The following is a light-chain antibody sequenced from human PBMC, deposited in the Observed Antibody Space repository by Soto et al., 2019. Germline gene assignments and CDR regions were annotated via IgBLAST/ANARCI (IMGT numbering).Light chain of an antibody. CDR2: ATS. J-gene: IGKJ2*01. CDR1: QSVSSHY. CDR3: QQYVASPT. V-gene: IGKV3-20*01. Sequence: EIVLTQSPGTLSVSPGERVTLSCRASQSVSSHYLAWYQQRPGQAPKILMYATSNRVTGIPDRFSGSGSGTDFTLTISRLEPDDFAVYFCQQYVASPTFGQGTKLVIK.